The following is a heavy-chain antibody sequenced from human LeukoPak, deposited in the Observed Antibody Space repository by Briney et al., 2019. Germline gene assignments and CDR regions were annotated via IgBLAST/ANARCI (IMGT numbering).Heavy chain of an antibody. CDR1: GYTFSSYD. CDR3: ARGDFGDYFLDY. Sequence: GASVKVSCKDSGYTFSSYDINWVRQATGQGLEWMGWMNPNSGNTDYAQRFQGRVTMTRNTSISTAYMELSSLRSEDTAVYYCARGDFGDYFLDYWGQGTLVTVSS. V-gene: IGHV1-8*01. D-gene: IGHD4-17*01. CDR2: MNPNSGNT. J-gene: IGHJ4*02.